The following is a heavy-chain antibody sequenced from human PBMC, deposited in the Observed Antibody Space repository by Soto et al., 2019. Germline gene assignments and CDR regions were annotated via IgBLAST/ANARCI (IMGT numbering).Heavy chain of an antibody. CDR1: KFTFRSLA. CDR2: ISGGGENT. D-gene: IGHD3-9*01. V-gene: IGHV3-23*01. J-gene: IGHJ5*01. Sequence: GGSLRLSCTGSKFTFRSLAMTWVRQAPGKGLEWVSTISGGGENTYYADAVKGRFAVSRDNSKSTVDLQLDSLRVEDTALYYCAEACCYDTLTGSFCYFDFWAQGAPVTVSS. CDR3: AEACCYDTLTGSFCYFDF.